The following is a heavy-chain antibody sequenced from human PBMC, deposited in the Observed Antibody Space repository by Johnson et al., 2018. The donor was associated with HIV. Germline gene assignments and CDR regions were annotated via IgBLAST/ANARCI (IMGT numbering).Heavy chain of an antibody. CDR3: TATMIVVVISRDDAFDI. CDR2: IKSKTDGGTT. Sequence: VQLVESGGGLVKPGGSLRLSCAASGFTFSNAWMSWVRQAPGKGLEWVGRIKSKTDGGTTDYAAPVKGRFIISRDDSKNTLYLQMNSLKTEDTAVYHCTATMIVVVISRDDAFDIWGQGTMVTVSS. J-gene: IGHJ3*02. D-gene: IGHD3-22*01. CDR1: GFTFSNAW. V-gene: IGHV3-15*01.